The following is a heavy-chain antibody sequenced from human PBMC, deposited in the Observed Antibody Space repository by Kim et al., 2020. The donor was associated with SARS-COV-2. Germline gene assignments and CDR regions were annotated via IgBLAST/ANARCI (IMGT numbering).Heavy chain of an antibody. CDR3: ARGRRVIPYYYDSSGPRPSAFDI. D-gene: IGHD3-22*01. J-gene: IGHJ3*02. Sequence: SETLSLTCAVYGGSFSGYYWSWIRQPPGKGLEWIGEINHSGSTNYNPSLKSRVTISVDTSKNQFSLKLSSVTAADTAVYYCARGRRVIPYYYDSSGPRPSAFDIWGQGTMVTVSS. V-gene: IGHV4-34*01. CDR1: GGSFSGYY. CDR2: INHSGST.